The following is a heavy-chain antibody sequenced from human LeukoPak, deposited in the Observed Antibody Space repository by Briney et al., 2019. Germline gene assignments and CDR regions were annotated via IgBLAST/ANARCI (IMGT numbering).Heavy chain of an antibody. Sequence: PSETLSLTCAVYGGSFSGYYWSWIRQPPGKGLEWIGEINHSGSTNYNPSLKSRVTTSVDTSKNQFSLKLSSVTAADTAVYYCARVIAAAGTNNWFDPWGQGTLVTVSS. CDR1: GGSFSGYY. CDR3: ARVIAAAGTNNWFDP. J-gene: IGHJ5*02. V-gene: IGHV4-34*01. CDR2: INHSGST. D-gene: IGHD6-13*01.